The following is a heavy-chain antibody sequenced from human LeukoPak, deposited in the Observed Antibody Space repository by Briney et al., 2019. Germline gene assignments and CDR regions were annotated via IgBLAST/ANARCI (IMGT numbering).Heavy chain of an antibody. Sequence: ASVKVSCKASGYTFTSYYMHWVRRAPGQGLEWMGIINPSGGSTSYAQKFQGRVTMTRDTSTSTVYMELSSLRSEDTAVYYCARERPQIAPSSSGWGFDYWGQGTLVTVSS. CDR1: GYTFTSYY. J-gene: IGHJ4*02. V-gene: IGHV1-46*01. CDR2: INPSGGST. CDR3: ARERPQIAPSSSGWGFDY. D-gene: IGHD6-19*01.